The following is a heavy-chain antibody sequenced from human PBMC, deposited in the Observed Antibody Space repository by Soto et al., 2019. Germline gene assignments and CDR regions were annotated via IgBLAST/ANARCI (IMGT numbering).Heavy chain of an antibody. V-gene: IGHV5-51*01. Sequence: GESLKLSCKGSGYTFTSHWVGWVRQMPGQGLEWMGFIYPGDSNTRYSPSFRGQVTISADKSISTAYLQWSSLRASATARYYCARHSGVTYGSSRMYYYAMDVWGQGTTVTVSS. J-gene: IGHJ6*02. D-gene: IGHD6-13*01. CDR3: ARHSGVTYGSSRMYYYAMDV. CDR2: IYPGDSNT. CDR1: GYTFTSHW.